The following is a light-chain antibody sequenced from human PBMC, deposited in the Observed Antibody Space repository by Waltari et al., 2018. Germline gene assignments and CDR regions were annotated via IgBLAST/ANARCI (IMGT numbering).Light chain of an antibody. CDR3: SSYTSSSTLPYV. CDR1: RRDVGGYNY. CDR2: EVS. J-gene: IGLJ1*01. V-gene: IGLV2-14*01. Sequence: QSALTQPASVSGSPGQSITISCPGTRRDVGGYNYVSWYQQHPGKDPKLMIYEVSNRPSGVSNRFSGSKSGNTASLTISGLQAEDEADYYCSSYTSSSTLPYVFGTGTKVTVL.